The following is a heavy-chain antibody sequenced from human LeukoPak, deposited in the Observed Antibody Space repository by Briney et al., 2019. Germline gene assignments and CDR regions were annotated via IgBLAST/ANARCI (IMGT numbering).Heavy chain of an antibody. CDR2: IKQDGSEK. CDR1: GFTFSSYW. Sequence: GGSLRLSCAASGFTFSSYWMSWVRQAPGKGLEWVANIKQDGSEKYYVDSVKGRFTISRDNAKNPLYLQMNSLRAEDTAVYYCARSYSSGWFAFDYWGQGTLVTVSS. J-gene: IGHJ4*02. CDR3: ARSYSSGWFAFDY. D-gene: IGHD6-19*01. V-gene: IGHV3-7*01.